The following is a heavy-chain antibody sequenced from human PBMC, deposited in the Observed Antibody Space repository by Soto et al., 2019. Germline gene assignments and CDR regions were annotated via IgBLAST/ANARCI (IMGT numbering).Heavy chain of an antibody. CDR3: ARVGLTMIVVPFGVL. V-gene: IGHV1-18*04. CDR2: INTDNGDT. J-gene: IGHJ4*02. Sequence: QVQLAQSGAEVKKPGASVKVSCKASGYRFTSYGISWVRQAPGQGLEWMGWINTDNGDTKYAQKFQGRVTMTTDPSTTTAYMELRSLRSDDTAVYYCARVGLTMIVVPFGVLWGQGTLVTVSS. CDR1: GYRFTSYG. D-gene: IGHD3-22*01.